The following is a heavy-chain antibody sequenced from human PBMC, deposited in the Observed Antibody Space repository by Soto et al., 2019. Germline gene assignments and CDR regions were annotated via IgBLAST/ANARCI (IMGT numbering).Heavy chain of an antibody. CDR3: ASSYGSGYRAFDY. Sequence: QVQLVQSGAEVKRPGSSVKVSCKASGDTFNFYSINWVRQAPGLGLEWMGRVNPIVSMSNYAQKFQGRGTMTADKSTSTAAMELSSLRSEDTAIYYGASSYGSGYRAFDYWGQGALVTVSS. V-gene: IGHV1-69*02. CDR1: GDTFNFYS. J-gene: IGHJ4*02. D-gene: IGHD3-10*01. CDR2: VNPIVSMS.